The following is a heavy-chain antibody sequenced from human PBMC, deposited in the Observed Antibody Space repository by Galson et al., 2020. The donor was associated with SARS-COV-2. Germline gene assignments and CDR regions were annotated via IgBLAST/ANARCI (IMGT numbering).Heavy chain of an antibody. D-gene: IGHD6-19*01. J-gene: IGHJ4*02. CDR3: AREPTYGYSSGWYKVEDY. CDR1: GGSFSGYY. CDR2: INHSGST. Sequence: TETLSLTCAVYGGSFSGYYWSWIRQPPGKGLEWIGEINHSGSTNYNPSLKSRVTISVDTSKNQFSLKLSSVTAADAAVYYCAREPTYGYSSGWYKVEDYWGQGTLVIVSS. V-gene: IGHV4-34*01.